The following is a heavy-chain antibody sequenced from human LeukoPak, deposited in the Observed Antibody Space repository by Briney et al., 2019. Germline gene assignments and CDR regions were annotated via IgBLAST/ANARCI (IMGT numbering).Heavy chain of an antibody. V-gene: IGHV3-23*01. J-gene: IGHJ4*02. Sequence: GGSLRLSCAAPGFTFSSYAMSWVRQAPGKGLEWVSGISGRGGSTYYADSVKGRFTISRDNSKNTLYLQMNSLRAEDTAVYYCAKGRTAYCSSTSCYTIDYWGQGTLVTVSS. CDR1: GFTFSSYA. D-gene: IGHD2-2*02. CDR2: ISGRGGST. CDR3: AKGRTAYCSSTSCYTIDY.